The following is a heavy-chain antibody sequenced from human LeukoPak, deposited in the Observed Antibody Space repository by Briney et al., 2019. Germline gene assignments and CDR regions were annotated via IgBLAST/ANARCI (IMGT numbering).Heavy chain of an antibody. CDR1: GFTFSDYY. Sequence: GGSLRHSCAASGFTFSDYYMSWIRQAPGKGLEWVSHISGSSGYTNYADSVEGRITISRDNAKNSLYLQMNSLRDEDTAFYYCARYGGRTRGFDYWGQGTLVTVSS. CDR3: ARYGGRTRGFDY. D-gene: IGHD3-16*01. J-gene: IGHJ4*02. CDR2: ISGSSGYT. V-gene: IGHV3-11*03.